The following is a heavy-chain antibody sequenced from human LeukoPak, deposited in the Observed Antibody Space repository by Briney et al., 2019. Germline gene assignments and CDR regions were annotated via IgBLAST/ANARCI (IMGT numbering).Heavy chain of an antibody. J-gene: IGHJ4*02. V-gene: IGHV4-34*01. CDR3: ARGRVPAAMVY. Sequence: PSETLSLTCAVYGGSFSGYYWSWIRQPPGKGPEWIGEINHSGSTNYNPSLKSRVTISVDTSKNQFSLKLSSVTAADTAVYYCARGRVPAAMVYWGQGTLVAVSS. CDR1: GGSFSGYY. D-gene: IGHD2-2*01. CDR2: INHSGST.